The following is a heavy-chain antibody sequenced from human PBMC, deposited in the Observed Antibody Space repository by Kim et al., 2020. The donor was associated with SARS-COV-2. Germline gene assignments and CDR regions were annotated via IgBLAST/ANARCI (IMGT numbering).Heavy chain of an antibody. CDR3: ASFRIRDPDY. Sequence: GGSLRLSCAASGFTFSSYAMHWVRQAPGKGLEWVAVISYDGSNKYYADSVKGRFTISRDNSKNTLYLQMNSLRAEDTAVYYCASFRIRDPDYWGQGTLVTVSS. CDR2: ISYDGSNK. V-gene: IGHV3-30*04. D-gene: IGHD2-15*01. CDR1: GFTFSSYA. J-gene: IGHJ4*02.